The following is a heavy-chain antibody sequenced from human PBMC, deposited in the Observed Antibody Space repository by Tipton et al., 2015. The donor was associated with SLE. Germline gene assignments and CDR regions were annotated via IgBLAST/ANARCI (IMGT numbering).Heavy chain of an antibody. CDR1: GGPFSGYY. V-gene: IGHV4-34*01. Sequence: TLSLTCAVYGGPFSGYYWSWIRQPPGKGLEWIGEINHSGSTNYNPSLKSRVTISVDTTKNQFSLKLTSVTAADTAVYYWARGGVTIFGVVIRSKLDVWGQGTTVTVSS. D-gene: IGHD3-3*01. J-gene: IGHJ6*02. CDR3: ARGGVTIFGVVIRSKLDV. CDR2: INHSGST.